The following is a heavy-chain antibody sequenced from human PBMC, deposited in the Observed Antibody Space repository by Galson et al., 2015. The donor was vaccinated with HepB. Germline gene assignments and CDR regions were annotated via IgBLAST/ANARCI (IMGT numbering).Heavy chain of an antibody. V-gene: IGHV3-48*03. J-gene: IGHJ6*02. CDR3: ARDLTVASSWSYYYYYGMDV. CDR1: GFTFSSYE. CDR2: ISSSGSTI. D-gene: IGHD6-13*01. Sequence: SLRLSCAASGFTFSSYEMNWVRQAPGKGLEWISYISSSGSTIYYADSVKGRFTISRDNAKNSLYLQMNSLRAEDTAVYYCARDLTVASSWSYYYYYGMDVWGQGTTVTASS.